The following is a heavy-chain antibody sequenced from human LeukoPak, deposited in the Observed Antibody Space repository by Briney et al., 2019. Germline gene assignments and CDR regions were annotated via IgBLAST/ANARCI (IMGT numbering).Heavy chain of an antibody. CDR1: GGSISSYY. CDR3: ARRDYSSTSRGAFDI. D-gene: IGHD6-13*01. CDR2: IYYSGST. Sequence: PSETLSLTCTVSGGSISSYYWSWIRQPPGKGLEWIGYIYYSGSTNYNPSLKSRVTISVDTSKNQFSLKLNSVTAADTAVYYCARRDYSSTSRGAFDIWGQGTMVTVSS. J-gene: IGHJ3*02. V-gene: IGHV4-59*08.